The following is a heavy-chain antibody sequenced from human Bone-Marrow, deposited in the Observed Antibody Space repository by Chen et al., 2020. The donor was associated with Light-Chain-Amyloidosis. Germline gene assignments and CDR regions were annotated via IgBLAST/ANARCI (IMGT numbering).Heavy chain of an antibody. CDR2: ISSSNTYI. Sequence: MTWVRQAPGKGLEWVSSISSSNTYIHYADSVKGRFTISRDNAKNSLYLQMNSLRAEDTAVYYCATEASWVAGITIFGVVSEYWGQGTLVTVSS. V-gene: IGHV3-21*01. CDR3: ATEASWVAGITIFGVVSEY. J-gene: IGHJ4*02. D-gene: IGHD3-3*01.